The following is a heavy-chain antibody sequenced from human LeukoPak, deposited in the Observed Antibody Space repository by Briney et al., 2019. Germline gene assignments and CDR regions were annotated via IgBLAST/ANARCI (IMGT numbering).Heavy chain of an antibody. CDR3: ASDSPHYYGSGRPYAFDI. D-gene: IGHD3-10*01. J-gene: IGHJ3*02. CDR2: FDPEDSET. Sequence: ASVKVSCKVSGYTLTELSMHWVRQAPGKGLEWMGGFDPEDSETIYAQKFQGRVTMTEDTSTDTAYMELSSLRSEDTAVYYCASDSPHYYGSGRPYAFDIWGQGTMVTVSS. V-gene: IGHV1-24*01. CDR1: GYTLTELS.